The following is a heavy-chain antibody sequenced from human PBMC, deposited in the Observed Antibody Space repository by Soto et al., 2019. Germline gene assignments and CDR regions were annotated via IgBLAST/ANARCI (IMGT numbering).Heavy chain of an antibody. D-gene: IGHD3-9*01. J-gene: IGHJ6*02. CDR2: INPNSGGT. CDR1: GYTFTGYY. CDR3: ARASKGYYDILTGYYMPYYYYYGMDV. Sequence: ASVKVSCKSSGYTFTGYYMHWVRQAPGQGLEWMGLINPNSGGTNYAQKFQGWVTMTRDTSISTAYMELSRLRSDDTAVYYCARASKGYYDILTGYYMPYYYYYGMDVWGQGTTVTVSS. V-gene: IGHV1-2*04.